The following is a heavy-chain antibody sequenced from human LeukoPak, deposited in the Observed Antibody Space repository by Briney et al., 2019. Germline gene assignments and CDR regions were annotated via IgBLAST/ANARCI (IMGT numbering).Heavy chain of an antibody. CDR1: GYSFTSYW. V-gene: IGHV5-51*01. J-gene: IGHJ4*02. CDR2: IYPGDSDT. Sequence: GESLQISCKGSGYSFTSYWIGWVRQMPGKGLEWMGIIYPGDSDTRYSPSFQGQVTISADKSISTAYLQWSSLKASDTAMYYCARTLGWGDSSGYSVYYFDYWGQGTLVTVSS. D-gene: IGHD3-22*01. CDR3: ARTLGWGDSSGYSVYYFDY.